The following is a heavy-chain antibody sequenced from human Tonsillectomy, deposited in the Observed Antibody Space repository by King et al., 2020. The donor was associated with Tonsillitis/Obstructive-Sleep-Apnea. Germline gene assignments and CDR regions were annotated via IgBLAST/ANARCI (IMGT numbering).Heavy chain of an antibody. V-gene: IGHV4-59*01. CDR3: ARVLLGYYDTSGYYWYFDL. CDR2: INYSGST. D-gene: IGHD3-22*01. J-gene: IGHJ2*01. CDR1: AGSISSYY. Sequence: QLQESGPGLVKPSETLSLTCTVSAGSISSYYWSWIRQPPGKGLEWIGYINYSGSTSYSPSLKSRVTISVDTSKNQFSLKLSSVTAADTAVYYCARVLLGYYDTSGYYWYFDLWGRGTLVTVSS.